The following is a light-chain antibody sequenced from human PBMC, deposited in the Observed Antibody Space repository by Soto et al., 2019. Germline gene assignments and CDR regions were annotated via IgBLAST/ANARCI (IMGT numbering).Light chain of an antibody. CDR1: QRISTN. V-gene: IGKV3-15*01. CDR2: GAS. Sequence: EIVMTQSPATLSVSPGESATLSCRASQRISTNLAWYQQKGGQPPRLLIYGASTRATGITQRFSGSGSGTDFALTISSLQSEDVAVYYCQQYNNWAPAYTFGQGTRVESK. CDR3: QQYNNWAPAYT. J-gene: IGKJ2*01.